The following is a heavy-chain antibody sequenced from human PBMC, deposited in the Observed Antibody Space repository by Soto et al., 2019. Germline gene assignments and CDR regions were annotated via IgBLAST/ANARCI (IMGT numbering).Heavy chain of an antibody. J-gene: IGHJ4*02. D-gene: IGHD3-22*01. Sequence: SETLSLTCAVYGGSFSGYYWSWIRQPPGKGLEWIGEINHSGSTNYNPSLKSRVTISVDTSKNQFSLKLSSVTAADTAVYYCARGWDSSGSLDYWGQGTLVTVSS. V-gene: IGHV4-34*01. CDR3: ARGWDSSGSLDY. CDR2: INHSGST. CDR1: GGSFSGYY.